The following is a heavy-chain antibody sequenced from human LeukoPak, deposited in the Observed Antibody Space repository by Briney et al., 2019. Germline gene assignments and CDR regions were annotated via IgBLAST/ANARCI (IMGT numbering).Heavy chain of an antibody. CDR2: ISGDGGST. J-gene: IGHJ4*02. Sequence: GGSLRLSCAASGFTFDDYAMHWVRQAPGKGLEWVTLISGDGGSTYYADSVKGRFTISRDNSKNSLYLQMNSLRTEDTALYYCAKDSDYYDSSGYSYFDYWGQGTLVTVSS. CDR3: AKDSDYYDSSGYSYFDY. D-gene: IGHD3-22*01. V-gene: IGHV3-43*02. CDR1: GFTFDDYA.